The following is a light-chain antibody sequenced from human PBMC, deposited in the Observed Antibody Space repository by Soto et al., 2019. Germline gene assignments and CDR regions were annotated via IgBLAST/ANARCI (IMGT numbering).Light chain of an antibody. Sequence: DIQLTQSASFVSASLGDRVTITCRASQGIGSYLAWYQQKPGKAPRLLIYAASTLQSGVPSRFSGSGSDTEFTLTISSLQPEDFATYYCQQLNSYSPRWTFGQGTKVDIK. V-gene: IGKV1-9*01. CDR2: AAS. CDR1: QGIGSY. J-gene: IGKJ1*01. CDR3: QQLNSYSPRWT.